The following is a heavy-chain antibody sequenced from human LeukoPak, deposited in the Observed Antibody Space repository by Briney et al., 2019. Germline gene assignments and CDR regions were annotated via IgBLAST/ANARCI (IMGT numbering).Heavy chain of an antibody. CDR3: AKGTLTQTHGISWDPFDS. V-gene: IGHV3-9*01. CDR1: GFTFDDYA. J-gene: IGHJ4*02. Sequence: GGSLRLSCAASGFTFDDYAMHWVRQAPGKGLEWVSGISWNSGSIGYADSVKGRFTISRDNSQNTLYLQMNSLRAEDTALYYCAKGTLTQTHGISWDPFDSWGQGTLVTVSS. CDR2: ISWNSGSI. D-gene: IGHD6-13*01.